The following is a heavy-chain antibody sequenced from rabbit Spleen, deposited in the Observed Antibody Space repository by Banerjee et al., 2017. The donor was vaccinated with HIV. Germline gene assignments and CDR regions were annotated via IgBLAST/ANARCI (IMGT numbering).Heavy chain of an antibody. CDR3: ARAGEGGDGYLNL. Sequence: QSLEESGGDLVKPEGSLTLTCTASGFSFSGSHYMCWVRQAPGKGLEWIACIYVGSGGGTKYASWAKGRFTISKTSSTTVTLQMASLTVADTATYFCARAGEGGDGYLNLWGQGTLGTVS. V-gene: IGHV1S40*01. CDR2: IYVGSGGGT. D-gene: IGHD5-1*01. CDR1: GFSFSGSHY. J-gene: IGHJ4*01.